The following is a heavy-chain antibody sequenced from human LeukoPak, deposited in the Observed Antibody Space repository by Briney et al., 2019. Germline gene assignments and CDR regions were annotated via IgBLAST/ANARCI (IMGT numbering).Heavy chain of an antibody. Sequence: GGSLRLSCAASGFTFSSYAMSWVRQAPGKGLEWVATVSGIGDNTHYADSVKGRFTISRDNSKNMVSLQMNSLRAEDTAVYYCAKVLLDPPYWFDPWGQGTLVTVSS. CDR2: VSGIGDNT. D-gene: IGHD1-1*01. J-gene: IGHJ5*02. CDR3: AKVLLDPPYWFDP. CDR1: GFTFSSYA. V-gene: IGHV3-23*01.